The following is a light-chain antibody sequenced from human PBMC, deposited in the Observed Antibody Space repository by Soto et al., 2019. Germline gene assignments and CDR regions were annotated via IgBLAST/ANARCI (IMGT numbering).Light chain of an antibody. CDR2: WAS. CDR1: QSVLYSSTNKNY. Sequence: DIVMTQSPDSLAVSLGERATINCKSSQSVLYSSTNKNYLAWYQQKPGQPPKLLIYWASTREAGVPDRFSGSGSGTDFTLTISSLKAEDVAVYYCQQYYSTPYTFGQGTKLEIK. V-gene: IGKV4-1*01. J-gene: IGKJ2*01. CDR3: QQYYSTPYT.